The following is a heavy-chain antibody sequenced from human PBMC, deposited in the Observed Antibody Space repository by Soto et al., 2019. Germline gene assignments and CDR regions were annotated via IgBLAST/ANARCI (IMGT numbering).Heavy chain of an antibody. CDR1: GFTFSSYG. CDR3: ARLPLPLDY. D-gene: IGHD1-26*01. Sequence: QVQLVESGGGVVQPGRSLRLSCAASGFTFSSYGMHWVRQAPGKGLEWVAVIGYDGSNKYYADSVKGRFTISRDNSKNTLYLQMNSLRAEDTAVYYCARLPLPLDYWGQGTLVTVSS. J-gene: IGHJ4*02. V-gene: IGHV3-33*01. CDR2: IGYDGSNK.